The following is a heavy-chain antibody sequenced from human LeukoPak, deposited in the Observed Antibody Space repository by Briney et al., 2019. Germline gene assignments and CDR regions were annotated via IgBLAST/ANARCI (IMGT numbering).Heavy chain of an antibody. CDR3: ARGVCSSTSCYRAFDI. D-gene: IGHD2-2*01. CDR1: GFNFSSYS. CDR2: ISSSSSYI. Sequence: GGSLRLSCAASGFNFSSYSMNWVRQAPGKGLEWVSSISSSSSYIYYADSVKGRFTISRDNAKNSLYLQMNSLRAEDTAVYYCARGVCSSTSCYRAFDIWGQGTMVTVSS. J-gene: IGHJ3*02. V-gene: IGHV3-21*01.